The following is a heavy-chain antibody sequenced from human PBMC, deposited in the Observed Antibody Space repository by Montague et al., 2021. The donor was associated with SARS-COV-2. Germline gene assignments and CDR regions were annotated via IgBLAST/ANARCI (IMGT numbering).Heavy chain of an antibody. CDR2: INHSGST. D-gene: IGHD6-13*01. CDR1: GGSFSGYY. Sequence: SETLSLTCAVYGGSFSGYYWSWIRQPPGKGLEWIGEINHSGSTNYNPSLKSRVTISVDTSKNQFSLKLSSVTAADTAVYYCASGGDSSSWDGRWNWFDPWGQGTLVTVSS. CDR3: ASGGDSSSWDGRWNWFDP. J-gene: IGHJ5*02. V-gene: IGHV4-34*01.